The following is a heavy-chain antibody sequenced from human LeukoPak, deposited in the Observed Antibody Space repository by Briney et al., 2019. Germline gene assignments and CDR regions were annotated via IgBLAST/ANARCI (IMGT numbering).Heavy chain of an antibody. CDR3: ARKSSWFDP. D-gene: IGHD6-13*01. CDR2: IYYSGST. J-gene: IGHJ5*02. V-gene: IGHV4-39*01. Sequence: SETLSLTCTVSGGSISSSSYYWGWLRQPPGKGLEWIGSIYYSGSTYYNPSLKSRVTISVDTSKNQFSLKLSSVTATDTAVYYCARKSSWFDPWGQGTLVTVSS. CDR1: GGSISSSSYY.